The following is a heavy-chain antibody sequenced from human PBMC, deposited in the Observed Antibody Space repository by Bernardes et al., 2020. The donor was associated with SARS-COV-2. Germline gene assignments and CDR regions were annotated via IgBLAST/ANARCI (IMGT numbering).Heavy chain of an antibody. J-gene: IGHJ5*02. CDR1: GDSIRSGGYY. V-gene: IGHV4-31*03. D-gene: IGHD3-10*01. Sequence: SETLSLTCTVSGDSIRSGGYYWSWIRQHPGKGLEWIGYIYYSGSTHYNPSLKSRLTIAVDTSKNQFSLKLSSVTAADTAMYYCARGSWIELWLGGNWFDPWGQGTQVTVSS. CDR2: IYYSGST. CDR3: ARGSWIELWLGGNWFDP.